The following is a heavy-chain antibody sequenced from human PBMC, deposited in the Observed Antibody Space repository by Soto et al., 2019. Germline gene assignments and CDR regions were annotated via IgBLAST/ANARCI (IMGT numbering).Heavy chain of an antibody. D-gene: IGHD3-10*01. CDR1: GGTFNNLA. CDR3: ARGGRMGNWYFDL. V-gene: IGHV1-69*01. Sequence: QVQLVQSGAEVKKPGSSVKLSCNAAGGTFNNLAVSWVRQAPGQGLEWMGEIIPMFGSTNYAQRFQGRVTITADESRSIAYMYLTSLRSDDTVIYYCARGGRMGNWYFDLWGRGTLVTVSS. CDR2: IIPMFGST. J-gene: IGHJ2*01.